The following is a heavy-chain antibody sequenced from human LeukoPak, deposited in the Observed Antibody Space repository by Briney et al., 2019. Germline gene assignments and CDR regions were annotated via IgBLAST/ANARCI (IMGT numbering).Heavy chain of an antibody. CDR1: GGSFSGYY. Sequence: SETLSLTCAVYGGSFSGYYWSWIRQPPGKGLEWIGEINHSGSTNYKSPLKSRVTISVDTSKNQFSLKLSSVTAADTAVYYCARVTNDFWSGYSSSVTPYFYYYMDVWGKGTTVTVSS. V-gene: IGHV4-34*01. CDR2: INHSGST. J-gene: IGHJ6*03. D-gene: IGHD3-3*01. CDR3: ARVTNDFWSGYSSSVTPYFYYYMDV.